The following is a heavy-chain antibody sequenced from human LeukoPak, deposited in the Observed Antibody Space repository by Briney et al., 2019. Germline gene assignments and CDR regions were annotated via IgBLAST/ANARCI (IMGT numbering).Heavy chain of an antibody. D-gene: IGHD2-2*01. Sequence: PAESLTLSCAAPGFTFSSYSMNWVRQAPAKGLEWVSSISSSSSYIYYADSVKGRFTISRDNAKNSLYLQMNSLRAEDTAVYYCAREGIKYQLLLDYWGQGTLVTVSS. V-gene: IGHV3-21*01. CDR2: ISSSSSYI. CDR1: GFTFSSYS. CDR3: AREGIKYQLLLDY. J-gene: IGHJ4*02.